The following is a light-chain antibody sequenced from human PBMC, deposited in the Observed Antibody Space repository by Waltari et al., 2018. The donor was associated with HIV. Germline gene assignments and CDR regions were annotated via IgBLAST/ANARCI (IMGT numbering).Light chain of an antibody. V-gene: IGLV2-14*01. J-gene: IGLJ3*02. CDR3: SSYANSDTLV. Sequence: QSALTQPASVSGSPGQSIPISCTGTRSDLGFYKLVSWYRQHPGEAPQLMIYGVDTRPLWVSDRFSGSKSGNTASLTISTLQPEDEADYYCSSYANSDTLVFGGGTKLTVL. CDR1: RSDLGFYKL. CDR2: GVD.